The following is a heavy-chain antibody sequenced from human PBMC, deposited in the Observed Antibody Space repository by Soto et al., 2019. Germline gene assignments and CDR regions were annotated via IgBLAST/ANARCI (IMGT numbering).Heavy chain of an antibody. V-gene: IGHV4-34*01. CDR1: GGVFSEFC. CDR2: INHSGST. CDR3: ARSFDRLLIWFDP. D-gene: IGHD2-15*01. Sequence: LSETQSLTWAIYGGVFSEFCWTLGRQRPGKGLEWIREINHSGSTNYNPSLKSRVTIAVDTSKNQFSLKLSSVTAADTAVYYCARSFDRLLIWFDPWREGTLVT. J-gene: IGHJ5*02.